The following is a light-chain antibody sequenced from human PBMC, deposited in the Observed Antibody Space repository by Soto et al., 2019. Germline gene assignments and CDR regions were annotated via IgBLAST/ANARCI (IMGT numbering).Light chain of an antibody. CDR2: GNS. CDR3: SSYASSRDVF. J-gene: IGLJ2*01. V-gene: IGLV1-40*01. CDR1: SSNIGAGYD. Sequence: QSVLTQPPSVSGAPGQRVTISCTGSSSNIGAGYDVHWYQQLPGTAPKLLIYGNSNRPSGVSNRFSGSKSGNTASLTISGLQAEDEADYYCSSYASSRDVFFGGGTKLTVL.